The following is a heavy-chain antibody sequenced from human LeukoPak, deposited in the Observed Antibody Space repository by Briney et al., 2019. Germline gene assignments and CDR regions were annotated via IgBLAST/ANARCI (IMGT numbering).Heavy chain of an antibody. Sequence: GGSLRLSCAASGFTFRSYEMNWVRQAPGKGLEWVSYISSNGSTIYYADSVKGRFTISRDNAKNSLYLQMNSLRAEDTAVYYCARETTIVGATYFDYWGQGTLVTVSS. D-gene: IGHD1-26*01. J-gene: IGHJ4*02. V-gene: IGHV3-48*03. CDR2: ISSNGSTI. CDR3: ARETTIVGATYFDY. CDR1: GFTFRSYE.